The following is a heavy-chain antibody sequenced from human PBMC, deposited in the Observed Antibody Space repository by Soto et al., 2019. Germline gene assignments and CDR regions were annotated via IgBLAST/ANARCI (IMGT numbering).Heavy chain of an antibody. Sequence: ASVKVSCKASGYTFTSYGISWVRQAPGQGLEWMGWISAYNGNTNYAQKLQGRVTMTTDTSTSTAYMELRSLRSDDTAVYYGARDRRGSGSYYEPPYYYYYGMDVWGQGTTVTVSS. V-gene: IGHV1-18*04. J-gene: IGHJ6*02. CDR2: ISAYNGNT. D-gene: IGHD3-10*01. CDR3: ARDRRGSGSYYEPPYYYYYGMDV. CDR1: GYTFTSYG.